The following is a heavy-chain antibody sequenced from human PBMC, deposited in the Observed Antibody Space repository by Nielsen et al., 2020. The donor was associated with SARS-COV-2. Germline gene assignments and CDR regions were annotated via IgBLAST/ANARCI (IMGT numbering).Heavy chain of an antibody. CDR3: ARGGTALFMVGATMFDY. D-gene: IGHD1-26*01. J-gene: IGHJ4*02. CDR1: GGSISSYY. Sequence: GSLRLSCTVSGGSISSYYWSWIRQLPGKGLEWIGYIYYSGSTNSNPSLKSRVTISVDTSKNQFSLKLSSVTAADTAVYYCARGGTALFMVGATMFDYWGQGTLVTVSS. CDR2: IYYSGST. V-gene: IGHV4-59*01.